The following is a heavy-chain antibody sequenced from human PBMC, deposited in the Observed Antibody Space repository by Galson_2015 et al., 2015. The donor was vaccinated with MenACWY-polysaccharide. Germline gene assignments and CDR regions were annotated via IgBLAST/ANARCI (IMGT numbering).Heavy chain of an antibody. V-gene: IGHV3-23*01. J-gene: IGHJ4*02. CDR1: GFAFNSYA. CDR2: ISDGGSST. Sequence: SLRLSCAASGFAFNSYAMRWVRQAPGKGLEWISVISDGGSSTYYADSVKGRFTTSRVNSKNTLYLQMNSLSAEDTAVYYCAKGGWYNTSPHFDCWGQGTLVTVSS. CDR3: AKGGWYNTSPHFDC. D-gene: IGHD1-14*01.